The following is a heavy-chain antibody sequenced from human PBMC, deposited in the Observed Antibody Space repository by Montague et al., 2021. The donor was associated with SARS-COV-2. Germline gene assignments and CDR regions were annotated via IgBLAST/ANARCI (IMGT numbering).Heavy chain of an antibody. CDR2: IYYSGST. CDR3: ASTYGGNLGYYYYYMDV. V-gene: IGHV4-59*12. J-gene: IGHJ6*03. CDR1: DGSINNYY. D-gene: IGHD4-23*01. Sequence: SETLSLTCTVSDGSINNYYWSWIRQPPGKGLEWIGDIYYSGSTNYNPSLKSRVTISVDTSKNQFSLKLSSVTAADTAVYYCASTYGGNLGYYYYYMDVWGKGTTVTVSS.